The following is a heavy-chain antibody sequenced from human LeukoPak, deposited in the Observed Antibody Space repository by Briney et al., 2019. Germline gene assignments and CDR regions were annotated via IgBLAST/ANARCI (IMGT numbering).Heavy chain of an antibody. CDR3: AKWTGSGCDV. CDR1: GASIDTFS. V-gene: IGHV4-59*03. CDR2: FSASGNT. J-gene: IGHJ3*01. Sequence: SETLSLTCSVSGASIDTFSCTWFRQPPGKGLEWIGYFSASGNTKYSPSLKSRVIISRDTSKNQVSLRLTSVAAADTAVYYCAKWTGSGCDVWGQGTMVTVSS. D-gene: IGHD3/OR15-3a*01.